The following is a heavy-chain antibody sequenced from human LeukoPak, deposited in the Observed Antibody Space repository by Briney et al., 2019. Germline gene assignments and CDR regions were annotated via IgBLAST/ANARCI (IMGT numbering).Heavy chain of an antibody. V-gene: IGHV4-59*01. CDR3: ARVAAMVTDY. CDR2: IYYSGST. J-gene: IGHJ4*02. D-gene: IGHD5-18*01. CDR1: GGSISSYY. Sequence: PSETLSLTCTDSGGSISSYYWSWIRQPPGKGLEWIGYIYYSGSTNYNPSLKSRVTISVDTSKNQFSLKLSSVTAAGTAVYYCARVAAMVTDYWGQGTLVTVSS.